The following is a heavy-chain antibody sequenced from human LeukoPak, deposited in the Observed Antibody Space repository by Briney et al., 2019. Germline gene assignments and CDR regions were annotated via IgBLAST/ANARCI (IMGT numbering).Heavy chain of an antibody. D-gene: IGHD3-10*01. CDR1: GGSISSGDYY. Sequence: SQTLSLTCTVSGGSISSGDYYWSWIRQPPGKGLEWIGYIYYSGSTYYNPSLKSRVTISVDTSKNQFSLKLSSVTAADTAVYYCARHWLDSGTPDRFDYWGQGTLVTVSS. CDR3: ARHWLDSGTPDRFDY. J-gene: IGHJ4*02. CDR2: IYYSGST. V-gene: IGHV4-30-4*01.